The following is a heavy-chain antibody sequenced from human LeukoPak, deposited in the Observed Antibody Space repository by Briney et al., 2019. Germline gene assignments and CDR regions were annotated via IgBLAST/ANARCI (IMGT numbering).Heavy chain of an antibody. CDR3: ARVRRILADNWFDP. V-gene: IGHV4-59*11. CDR2: IYYSGST. J-gene: IGHJ5*02. CDR1: GGAISSHY. D-gene: IGHD2-21*01. Sequence: SETLSLTCTVSGGAISSHYWSWIRQPPGKGLEWIGYIYYSGSTNYNPSLKSRVTISVDTSKNQFSLKLSSVTAADTAVYYCARVRRILADNWFDPWGQGTLVTVSS.